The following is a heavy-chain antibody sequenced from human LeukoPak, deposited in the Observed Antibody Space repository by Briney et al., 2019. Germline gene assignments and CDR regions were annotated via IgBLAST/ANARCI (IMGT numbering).Heavy chain of an antibody. J-gene: IGHJ4*02. V-gene: IGHV1-46*01. D-gene: IGHD6-13*01. CDR1: GYTFTSYY. Sequence: ASVKVSCKASGYTFTSYYMHWVRQAPGQGLEWMGIINPSGGSTSYAQKFQGRVTMTRDTSTSTVYMELSSLRSEDTAVYYCARDVRRWEIAAAGPAFDYWGQGTLVTVSS. CDR3: ARDVRRWEIAAAGPAFDY. CDR2: INPSGGST.